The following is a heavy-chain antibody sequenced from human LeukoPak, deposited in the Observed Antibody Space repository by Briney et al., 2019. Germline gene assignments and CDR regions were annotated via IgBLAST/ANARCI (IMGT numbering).Heavy chain of an antibody. D-gene: IGHD6-19*01. CDR3: ASNSEGGIAVAGTQIDY. CDR2: IYYSGST. Sequence: SETLSLTCTVSGGSISSYYWSWIRQPPGKGLEWIGYIYYSGSTNYNPSLKSRVTISVDKSKNQFSLKLSSVTAADTAVYYCASNSEGGIAVAGTQIDYWGQGTLVTVSS. V-gene: IGHV4-59*12. J-gene: IGHJ4*02. CDR1: GGSISSYY.